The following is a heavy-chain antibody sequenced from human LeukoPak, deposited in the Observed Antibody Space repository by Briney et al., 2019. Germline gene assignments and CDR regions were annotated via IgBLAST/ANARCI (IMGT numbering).Heavy chain of an antibody. Sequence: GGSLRLSCAISGFTFSACELTWVRQAPGKGLEWVSYISRSGSTRYYADSVKGRFTISRDNAKNSLYLLMNSLRAEDTAVYYCARVATMVRVPLDALDIWGQGTMVSVSS. CDR3: ARVATMVRVPLDALDI. CDR1: GFTFSACE. CDR2: ISRSGSTR. D-gene: IGHD3-10*01. V-gene: IGHV3-48*03. J-gene: IGHJ3*02.